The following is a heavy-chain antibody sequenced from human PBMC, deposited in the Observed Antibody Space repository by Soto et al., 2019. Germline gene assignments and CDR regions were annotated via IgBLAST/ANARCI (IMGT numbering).Heavy chain of an antibody. CDR2: IYYSGST. CDR3: ARGVLDWFDP. V-gene: IGHV4-31*03. CDR1: GGSISSGGYY. D-gene: IGHD3-10*01. J-gene: IGHJ5*02. Sequence: SETWSRTCTVSGGSISSGGYYWSWIRQHPGKGLEWIGYIYYSGSTYYNPSLKSRVTISVDTSKNQFSLKLSSVTAADTAVYYCARGVLDWFDPWGQGTLVTVSS.